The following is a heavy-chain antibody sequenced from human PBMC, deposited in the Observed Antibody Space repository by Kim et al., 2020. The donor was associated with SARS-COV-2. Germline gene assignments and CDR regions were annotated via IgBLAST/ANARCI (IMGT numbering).Heavy chain of an antibody. Sequence: SETLSLTCSVSGISISSYYWSWIRQPPGKGLEWIGYIYYTGSANYNPSLRSRVTISVDTSKNQFSLKLSSMTATDTAVYYCAGTARGANFDYWGRGARLT. V-gene: IGHV4-59*08. J-gene: IGHJ4*02. D-gene: IGHD1-26*01. CDR3: AGTARGANFDY. CDR2: IYYTGSA. CDR1: GISISSYY.